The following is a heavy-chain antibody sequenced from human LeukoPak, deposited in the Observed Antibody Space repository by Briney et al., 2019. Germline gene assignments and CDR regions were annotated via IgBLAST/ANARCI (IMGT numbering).Heavy chain of an antibody. V-gene: IGHV4-59*12. CDR2: IYPSGRT. CDR3: TREGYNRSGYFLDF. J-gene: IGHJ4*02. D-gene: IGHD2-2*03. Sequence: SETLSLTCSVSSGSMTDACWSWFRQAPGKGFEWLGFIYPSGRTEYSPSLRSRVSFSVATSRMEATVRLSSVTASDTAGYYCTREGYNRSGYFLDFWGQGTLVTVSS. CDR1: SGSMTDAC.